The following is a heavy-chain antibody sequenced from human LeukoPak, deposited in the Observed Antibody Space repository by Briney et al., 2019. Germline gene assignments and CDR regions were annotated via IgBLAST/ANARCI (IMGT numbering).Heavy chain of an antibody. V-gene: IGHV3-21*01. J-gene: IGHJ5*02. D-gene: IGHD2-2*01. CDR1: GFTFSSYS. Sequence: PGGSLRLSCAASGFTFSSYSMNWVRQAPGKGLEWVSSISSSSYIYYADSVKGRFTISRDNAKNSLYLQMNSLRAEDTAVYYCARGHCSSTSCYGWFDPWGQGTLVTVSS. CDR3: ARGHCSSTSCYGWFDP. CDR2: ISSSSYI.